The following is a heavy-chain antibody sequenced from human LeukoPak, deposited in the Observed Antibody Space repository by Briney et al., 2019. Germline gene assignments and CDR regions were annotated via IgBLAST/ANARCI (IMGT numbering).Heavy chain of an antibody. Sequence: ASVKVSCKASGYTFTSYYMHWVRRAPGQGLEWMGIINPSGGSTSYAQKFQGKVTMTRDTSTSTVYMELSSLRSEDTAVYYCARGDPNVFGGVYHKNPKNGSPPGGQETLAPVSS. V-gene: IGHV1-46*01. CDR3: ARGDPNVFGGVYHKNPKNGSPP. CDR1: GYTFTSYY. CDR2: INPSGGST. J-gene: IGHJ5*02. D-gene: IGHD3-16*01.